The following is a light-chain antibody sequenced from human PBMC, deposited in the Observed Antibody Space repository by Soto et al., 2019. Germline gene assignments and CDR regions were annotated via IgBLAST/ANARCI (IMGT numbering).Light chain of an antibody. CDR2: DAS. Sequence: EIVLTQSPATLSLSPGERATLSCRASQSVSSYLAWYQQKPGQAPRLLIYDASNRATGIPARFSGSGSGTDFTLTISSLEPEDCAVYYCQQRSSWPTFGQGTRLEIK. J-gene: IGKJ5*01. V-gene: IGKV3-11*01. CDR3: QQRSSWPT. CDR1: QSVSSY.